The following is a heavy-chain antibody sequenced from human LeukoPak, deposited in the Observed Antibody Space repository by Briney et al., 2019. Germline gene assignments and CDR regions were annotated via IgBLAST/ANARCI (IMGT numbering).Heavy chain of an antibody. D-gene: IGHD2-2*02. J-gene: IGHJ4*02. CDR3: ARDFGHGDCSSTSCYTYHFDY. V-gene: IGHV1-2*02. CDR2: INPNSGGT. CDR1: GYTFTGYY. Sequence: ASVKVSCKASGYTFTGYYMHWVRQAPGQGLEWMGWINPNSGGTNYAQKFQGRVTMTRDTSISTAYMELSRLRSDNTAVYYCARDFGHGDCSSTSCYTYHFDYWGQGTLVTVSS.